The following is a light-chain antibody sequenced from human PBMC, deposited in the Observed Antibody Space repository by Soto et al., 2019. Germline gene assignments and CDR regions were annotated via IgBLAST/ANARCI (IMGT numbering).Light chain of an antibody. CDR1: QSVSSNY. Sequence: EIVLTQSPGTLSLSLGERATLSCRASQSVSSNYLAWYQQKPGQATRLLIYATSNRATGIPDRFSGSGSGTDFTLTISRLEPEDFAVYYCQQYGSSPRYSFGQGTKLEIK. J-gene: IGKJ2*03. CDR3: QQYGSSPRYS. CDR2: ATS. V-gene: IGKV3-20*01.